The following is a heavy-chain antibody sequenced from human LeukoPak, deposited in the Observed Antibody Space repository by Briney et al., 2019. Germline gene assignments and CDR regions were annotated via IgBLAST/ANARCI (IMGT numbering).Heavy chain of an antibody. V-gene: IGHV3-7*01. Sequence: GGSLRLSCVGSGFTFTNYWMNWVRQAPGKGLEWVANINQDGSQKYCMDSVKGRFTISRDNAKNSVYLQMNSLRAEDTAVYYCARAMDVWGQGTTVTVSS. CDR2: INQDGSQK. CDR1: GFTFTNYW. J-gene: IGHJ6*02. CDR3: ARAMDV.